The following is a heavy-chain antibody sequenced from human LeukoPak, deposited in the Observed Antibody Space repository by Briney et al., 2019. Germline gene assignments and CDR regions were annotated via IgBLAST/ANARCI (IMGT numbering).Heavy chain of an antibody. CDR1: GLTFSSFW. CDR2: INQVGSDK. Sequence: GGSLRLSCAASGLTFSSFWMTWVCQAPGKGLDWVALINQVGSDKDYVDSVKGRFTISRDNAKSSLYLQMNSLRVEDTAVYFCARKRGSNHFDQWGQGTLVIVSS. J-gene: IGHJ4*02. CDR3: ARKRGSNHFDQ. D-gene: IGHD4-23*01. V-gene: IGHV3-7*02.